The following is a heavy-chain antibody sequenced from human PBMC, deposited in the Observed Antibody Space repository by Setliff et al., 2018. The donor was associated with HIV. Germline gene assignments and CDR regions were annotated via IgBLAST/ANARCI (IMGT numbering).Heavy chain of an antibody. CDR1: GFTFSNYA. CDR3: ARPHSRSYQHAFDI. V-gene: IGHV3-30*04. CDR2: ISHDGNNQ. J-gene: IGHJ3*02. D-gene: IGHD6-13*01. Sequence: GGSLRLSCAASGFTFSNYAIHWVRQAPGKGLEWVAVISHDGNNQYYADSVKGRFTISRDNSKNTVFLQVNSLRAEDTAVYYCARPHSRSYQHAFDIWGPGTMVTVSS.